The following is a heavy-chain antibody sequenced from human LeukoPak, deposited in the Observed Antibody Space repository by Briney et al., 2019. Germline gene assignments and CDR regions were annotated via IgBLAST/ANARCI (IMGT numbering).Heavy chain of an antibody. J-gene: IGHJ3*02. D-gene: IGHD3-10*01. CDR1: GFTFSSYA. Sequence: GGSLRLSCAASGFTFSSYAMSWVRQAPGKGLEWVSGINGGGGSTYYADSVKGRFTISRDNSKNTLYLQMNSLRAEDTAVYYCAKVMGSWPNHDAFDIWGQGTMVTVSS. CDR2: INGGGGST. CDR3: AKVMGSWPNHDAFDI. V-gene: IGHV3-23*01.